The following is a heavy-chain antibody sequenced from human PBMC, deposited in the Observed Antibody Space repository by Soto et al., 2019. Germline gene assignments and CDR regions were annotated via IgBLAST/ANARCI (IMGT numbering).Heavy chain of an antibody. J-gene: IGHJ2*01. Sequence: EVQLLESGGGLVQPGGSLRLSCAASGFTFSSYAMSWVRQAPGKGLEWVSVISGSGGSTYYADSVKGRFTISRDNSKNPLYLQMNSLRAEETAVYYCAKRTVGWYFDLWGRGTLVTVYS. CDR1: GFTFSSYA. CDR2: ISGSGGST. D-gene: IGHD4-17*01. V-gene: IGHV3-23*01. CDR3: AKRTVGWYFDL.